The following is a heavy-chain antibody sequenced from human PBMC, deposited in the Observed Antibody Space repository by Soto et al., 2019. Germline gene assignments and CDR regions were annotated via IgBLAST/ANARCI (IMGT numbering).Heavy chain of an antibody. J-gene: IGHJ4*02. D-gene: IGHD3-10*01. V-gene: IGHV3-21*01. CDR3: ARGTDYYGSGSYVDYFDY. Sequence: GGSLRLSCAASGFTFSSYSMNWVRQAPGKGLEWVSSISSSSSYIYYADSVKGRFTISRDNAKNSLYLQMNSLRAEDTAVYYCARGTDYYGSGSYVDYFDYWGQGTLVTVSS. CDR1: GFTFSSYS. CDR2: ISSSSSYI.